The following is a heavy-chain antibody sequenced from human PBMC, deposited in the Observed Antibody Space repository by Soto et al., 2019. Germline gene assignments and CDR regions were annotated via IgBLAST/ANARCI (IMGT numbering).Heavy chain of an antibody. CDR1: GRSISSVGYY. CDR2: ISYTGST. D-gene: IGHD3-3*01. J-gene: IGHJ4*02. V-gene: IGHV4-31*11. CDR3: ARPNDYWNGYGPFDY. Sequence: QVQLQASGPGLVKPSQTLSLTCAVSGRSISSVGYYWSWVRLLPGKGLEWIGSISYTGSTYYNPSLENRLSISLDTSENRFSLRLNSVTAAETAIYYCARPNDYWNGYGPFDYWGQGSLVTVSS.